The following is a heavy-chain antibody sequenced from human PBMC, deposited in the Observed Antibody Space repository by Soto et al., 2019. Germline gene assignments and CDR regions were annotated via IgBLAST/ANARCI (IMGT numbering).Heavy chain of an antibody. Sequence: QVQLVQSGAEVKKPGASVKVSCKASGYTFTSYGISWVRQAPGHGPEWMGRISTYNGNTNYVQKLQGRVTMTTDTSTNTAYMELRSLRYDDTAVYYCARDPGYSTTWHQAFDNWGQGTMVTVSS. V-gene: IGHV1-18*01. D-gene: IGHD6-13*01. CDR2: ISTYNGNT. CDR1: GYTFTSYG. J-gene: IGHJ3*02. CDR3: ARDPGYSTTWHQAFDN.